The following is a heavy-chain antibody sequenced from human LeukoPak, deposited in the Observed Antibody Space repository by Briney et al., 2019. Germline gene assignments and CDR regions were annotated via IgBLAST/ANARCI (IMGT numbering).Heavy chain of an antibody. CDR3: ARATQGYSGYDFLY. CDR2: ISSSSSYI. Sequence: GGTLRLSCAASGFTFSSYSMNWVRQAPGKGLEWVSSISSSSSYIYYADSVKGRFTISRDNAKNSLYLQMNSLRAEDTAVYYCARATQGYSGYDFLYWGQGTLVTVSS. V-gene: IGHV3-21*01. J-gene: IGHJ4*02. D-gene: IGHD5-12*01. CDR1: GFTFSSYS.